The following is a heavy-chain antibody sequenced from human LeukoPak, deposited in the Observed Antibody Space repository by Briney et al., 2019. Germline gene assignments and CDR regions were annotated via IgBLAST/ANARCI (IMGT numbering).Heavy chain of an antibody. J-gene: IGHJ4*02. V-gene: IGHV3-23*01. D-gene: IGHD3-16*01. CDR3: ARDRGLDY. Sequence: GPSLRLSCAASGFTFTSYAMSCVRQAPGKGLEWVSAISGSGGSTYYADSVKGRFTISRDNSKNTLYLQMNSLRAEDTAVYYCARDRGLDYWGQGTLVTVSS. CDR1: GFTFTSYA. CDR2: ISGSGGST.